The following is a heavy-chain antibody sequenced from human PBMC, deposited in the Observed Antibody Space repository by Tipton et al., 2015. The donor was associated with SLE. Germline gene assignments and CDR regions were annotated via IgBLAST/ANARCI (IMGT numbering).Heavy chain of an antibody. V-gene: IGHV3-21*01. D-gene: IGHD3-10*01. CDR3: ARDSWIRESLRRGDY. CDR2: ISSSSSYI. J-gene: IGHJ4*02. CDR1: GFTFSNYN. Sequence: SLRLSCAASGFTFSNYNMNWVRQAPGKGLEWVSSISSSSSYIYSADSVKGRFTISRDNAKNSLYLQMNSLRAEDTAVYYCARDSWIRESLRRGDYWGQGTLVTVSS.